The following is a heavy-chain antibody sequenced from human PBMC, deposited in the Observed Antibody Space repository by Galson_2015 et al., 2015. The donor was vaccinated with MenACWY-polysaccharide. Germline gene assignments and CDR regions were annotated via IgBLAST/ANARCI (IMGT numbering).Heavy chain of an antibody. V-gene: IGHV3-7*01. CDR3: ARVRVIRGSSYFDY. J-gene: IGHJ4*02. CDR2: IKQDGGEK. CDR1: EFIFSNFW. D-gene: IGHD6-6*01. Sequence: SLRLSCAASEFIFSNFWMSWVRQAPGKELEWVANIKQDGGEKYYVGSVKGRFTISRDNAKNSVYLQMNCLRAEDTAIYYCARVRVIRGSSYFDYWGQGTLVTVSS.